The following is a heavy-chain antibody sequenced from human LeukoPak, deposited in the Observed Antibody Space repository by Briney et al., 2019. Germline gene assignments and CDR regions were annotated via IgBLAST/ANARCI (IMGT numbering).Heavy chain of an antibody. CDR1: GGSISSSSYY. CDR3: ARDGSTQFDY. D-gene: IGHD1-1*01. Sequence: SETLSLTCTVSGGSISSSSYYWGWIRQPPGKGLEWIGRIYTSGSTNYNPSLKSRVTISVDTSKNQFSLKLSSVTAADTAVYYCARDGSTQFDYWGQGTLVTVSS. J-gene: IGHJ4*02. V-gene: IGHV4-61*02. CDR2: IYTSGST.